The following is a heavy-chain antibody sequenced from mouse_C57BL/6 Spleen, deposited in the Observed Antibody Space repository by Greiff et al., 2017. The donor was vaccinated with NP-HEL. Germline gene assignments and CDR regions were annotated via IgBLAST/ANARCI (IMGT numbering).Heavy chain of an antibody. CDR3: ARGHYYGSRNYAMDY. J-gene: IGHJ4*01. V-gene: IGHV1-82*01. Sequence: QVQLQQSGPELVKPGASVKISCKASGYAFSSSWMNWVKQRPGKGLEWIGRIYPGDGDTNYNGKFKGKATLTADKSASTAYMQLSSLTSEDSAVYFCARGHYYGSRNYAMDYWGQGTSVTVSS. D-gene: IGHD1-1*01. CDR2: IYPGDGDT. CDR1: GYAFSSSW.